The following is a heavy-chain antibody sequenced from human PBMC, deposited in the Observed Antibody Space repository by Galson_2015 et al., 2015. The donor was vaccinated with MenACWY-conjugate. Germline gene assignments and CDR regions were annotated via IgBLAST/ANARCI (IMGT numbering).Heavy chain of an antibody. J-gene: IGHJ4*02. CDR3: ARDRHPGDYGSGSYPSA. Sequence: SLRLSCAASGFTFSSYAMHWVRQAPGKGLEWVAVISYDGSNKYYADSVKGRFTISRDNSKNTLYLQMNSLRAEDTAVYYCARDRHPGDYGSGSYPSAWGQGTLVTVSS. V-gene: IGHV3-30*04. CDR2: ISYDGSNK. D-gene: IGHD3-10*01. CDR1: GFTFSSYA.